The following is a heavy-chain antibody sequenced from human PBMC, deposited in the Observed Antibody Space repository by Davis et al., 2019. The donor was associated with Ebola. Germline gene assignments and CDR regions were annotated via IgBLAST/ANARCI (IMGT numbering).Heavy chain of an antibody. D-gene: IGHD2-8*02. CDR1: GNSFTSHW. J-gene: IGHJ3*02. V-gene: IGHV5-51*01. CDR3: ASLRRTITGMDDGFDI. CDR2: IYTGDSDT. Sequence: GESLKISCKASGNSFTSHWIGWVRQMHGKGLDWMGIIYTGDSDTRYSPSFRGQVTISADKSMKTAFLQWGSLKASDSGMYYCASLRRTITGMDDGFDIWSQGTMVTVSS.